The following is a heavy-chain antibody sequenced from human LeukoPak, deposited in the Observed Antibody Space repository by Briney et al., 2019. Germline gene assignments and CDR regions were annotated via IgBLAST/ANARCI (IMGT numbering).Heavy chain of an antibody. CDR2: IISSGGNI. Sequence: GGSLRLSCAASGFNFGSHGMNWVRQAPGKGLEWVSGIISSGGNIYYADSVKGRFTISRDNAKNSLYLQMNSLRAEDTALYYCTRDFGGYCSGGSCYSGWSDYWGQGTLVTASS. J-gene: IGHJ4*02. CDR1: GFNFGSHG. V-gene: IGHV3-21*04. CDR3: TRDFGGYCSGGSCYSGWSDY. D-gene: IGHD2-15*01.